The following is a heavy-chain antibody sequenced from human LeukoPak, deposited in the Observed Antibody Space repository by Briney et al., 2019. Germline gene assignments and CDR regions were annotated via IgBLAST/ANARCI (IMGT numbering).Heavy chain of an antibody. CDR3: ARDSPKTGMGN. CDR2: ISSDSSYI. J-gene: IGHJ4*02. V-gene: IGHV3-21*01. D-gene: IGHD1-1*01. CDR1: GFTFSSCS. Sequence: KPGGSLRLSCAASGFTFSSCSMNWVRQAPGEGLEWVSSISSDSSYIFYLDSVKGRFTISRDNAKNSAYLQMNSLRVEDTAVYYCARDSPKTGMGNWGQGTLVTVSS.